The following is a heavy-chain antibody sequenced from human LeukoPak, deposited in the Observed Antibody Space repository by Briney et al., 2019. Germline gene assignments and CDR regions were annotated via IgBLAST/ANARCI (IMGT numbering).Heavy chain of an antibody. V-gene: IGHV1-18*01. CDR3: ARTGPYSDVYYVDH. J-gene: IGHJ4*02. Sequence: ASVTVSCKTSGYTFTSYGLTWVRQAPGQGLEYMGWIRPYNGDTNYPQKFQGRVTLTTDTSTSTAYMDLRSLRSDDTALYYCARTGPYSDVYYVDHWGQGTLVTVSS. CDR2: IRPYNGDT. CDR1: GYTFTSYG. D-gene: IGHD4-17*01.